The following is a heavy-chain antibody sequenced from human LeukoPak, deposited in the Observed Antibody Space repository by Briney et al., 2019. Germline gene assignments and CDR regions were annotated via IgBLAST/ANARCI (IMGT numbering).Heavy chain of an antibody. CDR3: ARGIAVAGTDY. CDR2: ISSSSSDT. V-gene: IGHV3-21*01. J-gene: IGHJ4*02. D-gene: IGHD6-19*01. Sequence: GGSLRLSCAASGXAFSSFSMNWVRQAPGKGLEWVSFISSSSSDTYYADSAKGRFTISRDNAKNSLYLQMNSLRAEDTAVYYCARGIAVAGTDYWGQGTLVTVSS. CDR1: GXAFSSFS.